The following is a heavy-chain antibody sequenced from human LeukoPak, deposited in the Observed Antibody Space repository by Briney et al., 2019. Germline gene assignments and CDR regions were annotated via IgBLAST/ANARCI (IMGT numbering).Heavy chain of an antibody. CDR1: GFTFSSYW. J-gene: IGHJ4*02. CDR2: INQDGSEK. V-gene: IGHV3-7*01. CDR3: ARDLGYSSGPNY. D-gene: IGHD6-19*01. Sequence: QTGGSLRLSCAASGFTFSSYWMSWVRQAPGKGLEWVAAINQDGSEKYYVDPVKGRFTISRDNAKNSLYLQMNSLRAEDTAVYYCARDLGYSSGPNYWGQGTRVTVSS.